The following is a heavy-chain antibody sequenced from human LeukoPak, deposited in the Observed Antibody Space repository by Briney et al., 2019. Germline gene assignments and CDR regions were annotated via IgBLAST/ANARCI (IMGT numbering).Heavy chain of an antibody. Sequence: SVKVSCKASGYTFTSYDINWVRQATGQGLEWMGWMNPNSGNTGYAQKFQGRVTMTRNTSICTAYMELSSLRSEDTAVYYCAREYSAVGGSSTRCYTDYYYYMDVWGKGTTVTVSS. D-gene: IGHD2-2*02. V-gene: IGHV1-8*01. CDR3: AREYSAVGGSSTRCYTDYYYYMDV. J-gene: IGHJ6*03. CDR1: GYTFTSYD. CDR2: MNPNSGNT.